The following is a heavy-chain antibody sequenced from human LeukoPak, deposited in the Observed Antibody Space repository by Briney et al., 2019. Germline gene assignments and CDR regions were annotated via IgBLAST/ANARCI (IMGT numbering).Heavy chain of an antibody. CDR1: GFTFSDYY. V-gene: IGHV3-11*01. J-gene: IGHJ3*02. CDR2: ISSSGSTI. D-gene: IGHD2-2*01. CDR3: AKREGLFEYQLPRGGAFDI. Sequence: KPGGSLRLSCAASGFTFSDYYMSWIRQAPGKGLEWVSYISSSGSTIYYADSVKGRFTISRDNDKNSLCLQMNSLRAEDTAVYYCAKREGLFEYQLPRGGAFDIWGQGTMVTVSS.